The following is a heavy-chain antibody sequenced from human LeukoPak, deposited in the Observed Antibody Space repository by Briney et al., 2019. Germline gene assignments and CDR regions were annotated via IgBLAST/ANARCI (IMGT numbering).Heavy chain of an antibody. CDR3: AKDQSVEDPFSGFDP. V-gene: IGHV3-30*02. CDR1: GFTFSSYG. Sequence: GGSLRLSCAASGFTFSSYGMHWVRQAPGKGLEWVAVIWYGGSNKYYADSVKGRFTISRDNSKNTLYLQMNSLRAEDTAVYYCAKDQSVEDPFSGFDPWGQGTLVTVSS. D-gene: IGHD3-3*02. J-gene: IGHJ5*02. CDR2: IWYGGSNK.